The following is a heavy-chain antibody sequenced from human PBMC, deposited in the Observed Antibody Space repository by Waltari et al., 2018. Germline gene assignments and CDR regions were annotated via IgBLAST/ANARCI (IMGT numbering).Heavy chain of an antibody. J-gene: IGHJ4*02. D-gene: IGHD2-15*01. Sequence: QMQLVQSGPEVTKPGTSVKVSCKASGFTFTSSAMQWARQARGQRLEWIGWIVVGSGNTNYAQKFQERVTITRDMSTSTAYMELSSLRSEDTAVYYCAASPPTREVVVAWGQGTLVTVSS. CDR2: IVVGSGNT. V-gene: IGHV1-58*02. CDR1: GFTFTSSA. CDR3: AASPPTREVVVA.